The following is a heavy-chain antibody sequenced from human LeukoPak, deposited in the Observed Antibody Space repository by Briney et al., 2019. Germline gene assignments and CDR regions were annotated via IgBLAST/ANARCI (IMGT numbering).Heavy chain of an antibody. D-gene: IGHD5-18*01. Sequence: SETLSLTRTVSSGSISDRRYYGGWMRRPPGEGLEGSGTIYYSGRTHYNPAPQTPVTISVAPSNNQLSPKLTSAPAADTALYYCARHGRYSYGPGGVAYWGQGPLVTVSS. J-gene: IGHJ4*02. CDR2: IYYSGRT. CDR3: ARHGRYSYGPGGVAY. CDR1: SGSISDRRYY. V-gene: IGHV4-39*01.